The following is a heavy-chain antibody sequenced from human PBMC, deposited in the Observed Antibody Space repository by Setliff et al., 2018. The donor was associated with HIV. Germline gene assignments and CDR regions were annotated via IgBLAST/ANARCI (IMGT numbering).Heavy chain of an antibody. CDR1: DGSMNNYY. D-gene: IGHD3-10*01. CDR3: AREAPDQRINMVRGRLEEVYYSYMDV. CDR2: VHHSGST. V-gene: IGHV4-59*12. Sequence: PSETLSLTCTVSDGSMNNYYWSWIRQPPGKGLEWIGFVHHSGSTNYNPSLQSRLSMSVDTSKNEFSLRLSSVTAADTAVYYCAREAPDQRINMVRGRLEEVYYSYMDVWGKGTTVTVSS. J-gene: IGHJ6*03.